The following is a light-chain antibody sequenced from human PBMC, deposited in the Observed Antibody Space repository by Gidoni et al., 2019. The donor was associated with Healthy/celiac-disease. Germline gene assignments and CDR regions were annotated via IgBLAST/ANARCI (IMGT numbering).Light chain of an antibody. V-gene: IGKV1-33*01. Sequence: DIQMTQSPSSLSASVGDRVPITCQSSQDISNYLNLYQQKPGKAPKLLIYDASNLDTGVPSRFSGSGSGTDFTFTISRLKPEDIATYYCQQYDNLLRTFGGGTKVEIK. J-gene: IGKJ4*01. CDR3: QQYDNLLRT. CDR2: DAS. CDR1: QDISNY.